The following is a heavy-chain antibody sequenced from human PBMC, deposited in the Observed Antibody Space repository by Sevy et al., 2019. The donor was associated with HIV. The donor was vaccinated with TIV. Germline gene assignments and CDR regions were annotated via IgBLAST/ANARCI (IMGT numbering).Heavy chain of an antibody. J-gene: IGHJ4*02. CDR1: GFTFDEYG. Sequence: GRSLRLSCAASGFTFDEYGMHWVRQAPGKGLEWVSGINWNSGNIGYADSVKGRFTISRDNAKNSLYLQMNSLRAEDTALYYCAKDISIERGIAAVGTGIFDFWGQGTLVTVSS. CDR2: INWNSGNI. CDR3: AKDISIERGIAAVGTGIFDF. D-gene: IGHD6-13*01. V-gene: IGHV3-9*01.